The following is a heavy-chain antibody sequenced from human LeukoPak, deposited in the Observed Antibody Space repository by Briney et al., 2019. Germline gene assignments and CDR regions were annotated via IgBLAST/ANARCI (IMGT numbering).Heavy chain of an antibody. D-gene: IGHD1-1*01. CDR2: IYYSGST. CDR1: GGSISSGGYY. V-gene: IGHV4-31*03. Sequence: PSQTLSLTCTVSGGSISSGGYYWSWIRQHPGKGLEWIGYIYYSGSTYYNPSLKSRVTISVDTSKNQFSLKLSSVTAADTAVYYCARDVKRLATNYWGQGTLVTVSS. J-gene: IGHJ4*02. CDR3: ARDVKRLATNY.